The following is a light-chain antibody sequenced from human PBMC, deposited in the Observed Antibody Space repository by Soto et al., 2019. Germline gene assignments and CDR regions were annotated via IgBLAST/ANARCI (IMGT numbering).Light chain of an antibody. Sequence: EIVLTQSPGTLSLSPGERATHSCRASQSISSSYLAWYQQKPGQAPRLLIYGASKRATGIPDRFSGSGSGTDFTLTISRLESEDLAVYYCQQYGSAPAWTFGQGTKVEIK. J-gene: IGKJ1*01. V-gene: IGKV3-20*01. CDR3: QQYGSAPAWT. CDR1: QSISSSY. CDR2: GAS.